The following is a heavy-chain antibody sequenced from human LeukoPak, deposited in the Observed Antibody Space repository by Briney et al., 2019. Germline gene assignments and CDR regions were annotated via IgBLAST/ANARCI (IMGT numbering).Heavy chain of an antibody. Sequence: VSVKVSCKASGYTFTGYYMHWVRQAPGQGLEWMGWINPNSGGTNYAQKFQGRVTMTRDTSISTAYMELSRLRSDDTAVYYCARVEEVYYYHYMDVWGKGTTVTVSS. J-gene: IGHJ6*03. CDR3: ARVEEVYYYHYMDV. CDR1: GYTFTGYY. CDR2: INPNSGGT. V-gene: IGHV1-2*02.